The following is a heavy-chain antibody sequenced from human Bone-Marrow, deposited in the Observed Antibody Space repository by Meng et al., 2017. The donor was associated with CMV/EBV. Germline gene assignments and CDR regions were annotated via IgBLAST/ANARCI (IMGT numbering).Heavy chain of an antibody. D-gene: IGHD4-11*01. J-gene: IGHJ4*02. CDR2: INHSGST. CDR3: ARVVGPLRNLMTTVTTRLYYFDY. CDR1: YY. V-gene: IGHV4-34*01. Sequence: YYWSWIRQPPEKGLEWIGEINHSGSTNYTPSLKSRVTISVDTSKNQFSLKLSSVTAADTAVYYCARVVGPLRNLMTTVTTRLYYFDYWGQGTLVTVSS.